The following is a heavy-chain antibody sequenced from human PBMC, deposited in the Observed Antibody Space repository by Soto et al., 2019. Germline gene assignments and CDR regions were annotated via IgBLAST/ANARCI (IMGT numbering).Heavy chain of an antibody. CDR2: IRSKAYGGTT. J-gene: IGHJ6*03. V-gene: IGHV3-49*03. CDR3: TRDPGYSSPRDYYYMDV. Sequence: GGSLRLSCTAAGFTFGDYAMSWFRQAPGKGLEWGGFIRSKAYGGTTEYAASVKGRFTNSRDDSKSIAYLQMHSLKTEDTAVSSCTRDPGYSSPRDYYYMDVWRKGTTVTVS. CDR1: GFTFGDYA. D-gene: IGHD5-18*01.